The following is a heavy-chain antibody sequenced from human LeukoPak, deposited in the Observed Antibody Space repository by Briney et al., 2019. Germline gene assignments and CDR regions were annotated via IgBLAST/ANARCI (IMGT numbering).Heavy chain of an antibody. V-gene: IGHV3-23*01. J-gene: IGHJ6*03. CDR2: LSASGGIT. D-gene: IGHD3-10*01. Sequence: GGSLRLSCAASGFAFSSYAMSWVRQAPGKGLEWVSGLSASGGITYYADSVKGRFTISRDNSKNKLYLQMNSLRAEDTAVYYCAKTSGATPYYYYMDVWGKGDTVTVSS. CDR3: AKTSGATPYYYYMDV. CDR1: GFAFSSYA.